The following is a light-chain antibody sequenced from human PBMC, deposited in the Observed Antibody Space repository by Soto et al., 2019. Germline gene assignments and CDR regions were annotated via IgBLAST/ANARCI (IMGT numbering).Light chain of an antibody. CDR3: RADHGSGSNFVV. CDR2: VGTGGIVG. CDR1: SGYSNYK. V-gene: IGLV9-49*01. Sequence: QPVLTQPPSASASLGASVTLTCTLSSGYSNYKVDWYQQRPGKGPRFVMRVGTGGIVGSKGDGIPDRFSVLGSGLNRYLTINNVQEEDESDYHCRADHGSGSNFVVFGGGTKLTVL. J-gene: IGLJ2*01.